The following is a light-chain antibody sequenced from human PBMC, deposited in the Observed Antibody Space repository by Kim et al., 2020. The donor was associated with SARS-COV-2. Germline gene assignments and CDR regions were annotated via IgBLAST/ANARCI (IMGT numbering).Light chain of an antibody. J-gene: IGLJ3*02. CDR2: RSN. CDR3: AAWDDSLSGRG. Sequence: GKRVSIYCAGSSFNIEKNFVKWCQQLPGTAHKVLIYRSNQRPSGVPDRFSGSKSGTSASLASRGLRCEDEADYDCAAWDDSLSGRGFGGGTQLTV. CDR1: SFNIEKNF. V-gene: IGLV1-47*01.